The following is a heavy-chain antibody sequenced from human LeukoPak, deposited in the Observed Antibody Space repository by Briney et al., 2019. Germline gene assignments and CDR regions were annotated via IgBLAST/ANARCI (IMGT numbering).Heavy chain of an antibody. J-gene: IGHJ4*02. D-gene: IGHD3-3*01. V-gene: IGHV1-2*02. CDR3: ARGARGGDFWSGYFPIDY. Sequence: ASVKVSCKASGYTFTSYYKHWVRQAPGQGLEWMGWINPNSGGTNYAQKFQGRVTMTRDTSISTAYMELSRLRSDDTAVYYCARGARGGDFWSGYFPIDYWGQGTLVTVSS. CDR1: GYTFTSYY. CDR2: INPNSGGT.